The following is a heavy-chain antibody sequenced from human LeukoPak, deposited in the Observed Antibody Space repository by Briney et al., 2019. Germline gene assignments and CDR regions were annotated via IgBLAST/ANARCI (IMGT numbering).Heavy chain of an antibody. Sequence: GGSLRLSCAASGSSFSDYQMSWVRQAPGKGLEWISYMTASGRSTNYADSVKGRFTISRDNAKSSVVLQMNSLRTEDTAVYYCTRERRGSYYAFEFWGQGTLVSVSS. V-gene: IGHV3-11*01. J-gene: IGHJ4*02. CDR1: GSSFSDYQ. CDR3: TRERRGSYYAFEF. CDR2: MTASGRST. D-gene: IGHD1-26*01.